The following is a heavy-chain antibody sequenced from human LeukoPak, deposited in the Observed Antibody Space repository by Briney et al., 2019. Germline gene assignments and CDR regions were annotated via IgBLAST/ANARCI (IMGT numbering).Heavy chain of an antibody. J-gene: IGHJ4*02. V-gene: IGHV4-39*01. D-gene: IGHD5-18*01. CDR1: GGSICSSNAY. CDR3: ASPRGFSYGYFDN. CDR2: IYYSKNT. Sequence: PSETLSLTCTVTGGSICSSNAYWGWIRQPPGEGLEWIGSIYYSKNTYYNPSLKSRVTISADTSKNQCSLTLGSVSATDTAVYYCASPRGFSYGYFDNWGQGTLVTVSS.